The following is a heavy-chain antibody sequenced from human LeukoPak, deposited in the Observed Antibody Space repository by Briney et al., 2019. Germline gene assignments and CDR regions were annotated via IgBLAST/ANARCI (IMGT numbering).Heavy chain of an antibody. J-gene: IGHJ4*02. D-gene: IGHD6-6*01. V-gene: IGHV4-38-2*02. Sequence: PSETLSLTCTVSGYSISSGYYWGWIRPPPGKGLEWIGSIYHSGSTYYNPSLKSRVTISVDTSKNQFSLKLSSVTAADTAVYYCARGRRAARSFDYWGQGTLVTVSS. CDR1: GYSISSGYY. CDR3: ARGRRAARSFDY. CDR2: IYHSGST.